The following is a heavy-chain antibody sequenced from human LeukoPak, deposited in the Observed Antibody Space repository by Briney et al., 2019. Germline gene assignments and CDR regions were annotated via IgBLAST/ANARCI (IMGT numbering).Heavy chain of an antibody. Sequence: PSETLSLTCTVSGGSISSYYWSWIRQPPGKGLEWIGNIFYSGYTNYNPSLKSRVTISVDTSKKQFSLKLTSVTAADTAVYYCARYDSSGFYQYYFDYWGLGTLVTVSS. CDR1: GGSISSYY. D-gene: IGHD3-22*01. J-gene: IGHJ4*02. CDR3: ARYDSSGFYQYYFDY. V-gene: IGHV4-59*01. CDR2: IFYSGYT.